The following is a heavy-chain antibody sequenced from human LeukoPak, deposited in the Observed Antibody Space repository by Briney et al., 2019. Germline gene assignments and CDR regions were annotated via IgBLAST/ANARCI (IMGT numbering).Heavy chain of an antibody. Sequence: GGSLRLSCAASGFTFSSYWMSWVRQAPGKGLEWVANIKQDGSEKYYVDSVKGRFTISRDNAKNSLYLQMNSLRAEDTAVYYCARVYGDVLRFSYYYYYMDVWGKGTTVTVSS. J-gene: IGHJ6*03. CDR1: GFTFSSYW. CDR2: IKQDGSEK. CDR3: ARVYGDVLRFSYYYYYMDV. V-gene: IGHV3-7*01. D-gene: IGHD3-3*01.